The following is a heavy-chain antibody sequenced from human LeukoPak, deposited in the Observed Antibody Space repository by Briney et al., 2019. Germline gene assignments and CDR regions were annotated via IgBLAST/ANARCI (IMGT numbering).Heavy chain of an antibody. Sequence: QPGRSLRLSCAASGFTFSSYGMHWVRQAPGKGLEWVAVISYDGSNKYYADSVKGRFTISRDNSKNTLYLQMNSLRAEDTGVYYCGVVVAATHSNWFDPWGQGTLVTVSS. V-gene: IGHV3-30*03. CDR3: GVVVAATHSNWFDP. CDR1: GFTFSSYG. J-gene: IGHJ5*02. D-gene: IGHD2-15*01. CDR2: ISYDGSNK.